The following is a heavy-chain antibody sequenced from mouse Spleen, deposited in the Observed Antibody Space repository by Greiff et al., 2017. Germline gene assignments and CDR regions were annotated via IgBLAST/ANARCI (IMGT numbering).Heavy chain of an antibody. CDR3: TTPTRRYDGFAY. J-gene: IGHJ3*01. D-gene: IGHD2-14*01. V-gene: IGHV14-4*01. CDR1: GFNIKDDY. CDR2: IDPENGDT. Sequence: EVQLQQSGAELVRPGASVKLSCTASGFNIKDDYMHWVKQRPEQGLEWIGWIDPENGDTEYASKFQGKATITADTSSNTAYLQLSSLTSEDTAVYYCTTPTRRYDGFAYWGQGTLVTVSA.